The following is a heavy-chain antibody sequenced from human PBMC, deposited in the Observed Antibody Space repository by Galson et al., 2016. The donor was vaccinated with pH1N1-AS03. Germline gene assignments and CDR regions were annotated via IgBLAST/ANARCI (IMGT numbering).Heavy chain of an antibody. CDR1: GGFFGSHS. J-gene: IGHJ4*01. D-gene: IGHD5-18*01. CDR3: ARYTYESAAGGYFFDY. CDR2: IYSSGSA. V-gene: IGHV4-59*11. Sequence: LSLTCTVSGGFFGSHSWSWVRQSPGKGLACIGYIYSSGSAIYNPSFRSRVTISIDTSRNQFSLRVNSVTAADTAVYYFARYTYESAAGGYFFDYWATESWSPSP.